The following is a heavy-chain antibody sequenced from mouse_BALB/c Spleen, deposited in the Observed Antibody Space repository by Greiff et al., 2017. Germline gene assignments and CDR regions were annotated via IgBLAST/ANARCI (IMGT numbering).Heavy chain of an antibody. V-gene: IGHV5-17*02. D-gene: IGHD4-1*01. Sequence: DVMLVESGGGLVQPGGSRKLSCAASGFTFSSFGMHWVRQAPEKGLEWVAYISSGSSTIYYADTVKGRFTISRDNPKNTLFLQMTSLRSEDTAMYYCARSGTGTMYAMDYWGQGTSVTVSS. CDR1: GFTFSSFG. CDR2: ISSGSSTI. CDR3: ARSGTGTMYAMDY. J-gene: IGHJ4*01.